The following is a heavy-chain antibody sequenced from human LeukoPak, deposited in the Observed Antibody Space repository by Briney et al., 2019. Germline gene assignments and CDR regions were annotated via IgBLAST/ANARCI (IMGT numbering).Heavy chain of an antibody. CDR1: GYSFTGYF. CDR2: IDPNSGDT. Sequence: ASVNVSCTASGYSFTGYFIPWVRQAPGQGLEWMGCIDPNSGDTKYAQKFQGRVSMPRDTSTRTAHMEPSRLRSDDTAVYFCARSGSTGYSLDYWGQGTLVTVSS. CDR3: ARSGSTGYSLDY. D-gene: IGHD3-22*01. V-gene: IGHV1-2*02. J-gene: IGHJ4*02.